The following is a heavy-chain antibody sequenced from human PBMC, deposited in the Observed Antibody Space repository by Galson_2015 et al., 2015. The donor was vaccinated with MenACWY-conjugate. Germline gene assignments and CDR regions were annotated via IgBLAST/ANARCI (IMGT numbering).Heavy chain of an antibody. D-gene: IGHD3-22*01. CDR3: ARDGSHYYDRTGYDLRGSYYYGMDV. CDR2: IWYAGRNK. J-gene: IGHJ6*02. CDR1: GFTFSTSR. V-gene: IGHV3-33*08. Sequence: LRLSCAASGFTFSTSRMHWVRQAPGKGLEWVALIWYAGRNKFYADSVKGRLTISRDNSRNTLFLQMNSLRAEDTAVYYCARDGSHYYDRTGYDLRGSYYYGMDVWGQGTTVIVSS.